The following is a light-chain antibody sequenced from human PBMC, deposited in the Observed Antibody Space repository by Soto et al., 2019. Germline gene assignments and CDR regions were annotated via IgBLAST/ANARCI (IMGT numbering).Light chain of an antibody. CDR2: DVS. V-gene: IGLV2-23*02. CDR3: SSYAGSWV. J-gene: IGLJ3*02. Sequence: QSALTQPASVSGFPGQSITISCTGTSSDVGSYSLVSWYQHHPGKAPKLMIYDVSKRPSGVPDRFSGSKSGNTASLTISGLQAEDEADYSCSSYAGSWVFGGGTKLTVL. CDR1: SSDVGSYSL.